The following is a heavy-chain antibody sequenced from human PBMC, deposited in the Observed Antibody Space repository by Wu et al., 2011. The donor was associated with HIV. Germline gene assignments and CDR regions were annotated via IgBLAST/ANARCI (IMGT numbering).Heavy chain of an antibody. Sequence: QVQLVQSGAEVKKPGSSVKVSCKASGGTFSSYAISWVRQAPGQGLEWMGRIIPIFGPANYAQKFQGRVTITADKSTTTAYMELSSLRSEDTAVYYCAREGGDGYSYYFDFWGQGTLVTVSS. CDR1: GGTFSSYA. CDR3: AREGGDGYSYYFDF. J-gene: IGHJ4*02. V-gene: IGHV1-69*14. D-gene: IGHD5-24*01. CDR2: IIPIFGPA.